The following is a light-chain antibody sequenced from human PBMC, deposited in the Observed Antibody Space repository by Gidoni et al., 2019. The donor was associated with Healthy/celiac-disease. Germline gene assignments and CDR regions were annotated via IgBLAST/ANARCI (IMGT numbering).Light chain of an antibody. CDR3: QSYDSSLSGSRV. CDR1: SSNSGAGYD. CDR2: GNT. V-gene: IGLV1-40*01. Sequence: QPVLTQPPSASGAPGQRVPPSCTGSSSNSGAGYDVHWYQQLPGTAPKLLIYGNTNRPSGVPDRFSGSKSGTSASLAITGLQAEDEADYYCQSYDSSLSGSRVFGGGTKLTVL. J-gene: IGLJ3*02.